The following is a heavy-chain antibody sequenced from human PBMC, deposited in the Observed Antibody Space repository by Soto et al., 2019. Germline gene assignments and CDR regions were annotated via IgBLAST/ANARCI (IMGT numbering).Heavy chain of an antibody. J-gene: IGHJ4*02. CDR1: GFSFSSYS. Sequence: EVQLLESGGGLVQPGGSLRLACVASGFSFSSYSMSWVRQAPGKGLEWVSDISGSGDSTYYADSVKGRFTISRDNSKNTLYLQMNSLRAEDTAVYYCAKVGYSSSLFGYWGQGTLVTVSS. V-gene: IGHV3-23*01. CDR2: ISGSGDST. D-gene: IGHD6-6*01. CDR3: AKVGYSSSLFGY.